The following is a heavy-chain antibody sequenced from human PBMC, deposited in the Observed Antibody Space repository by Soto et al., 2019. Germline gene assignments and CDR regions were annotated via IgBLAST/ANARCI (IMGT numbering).Heavy chain of an antibody. CDR1: GLIFNNAW. Sequence: PGGSLRLSCTVSGLIFNNAWMTWVRQAPGKGLEWVGRIKTVTDVGTTEYAAPVKGRFIISRDDSKEMVFLEMNSLKTEDTALYYCTTGIGVVIPNYFGYWGQGALVPVSS. CDR3: TTGIGVVIPNYFGY. D-gene: IGHD3-3*01. CDR2: IKTVTDVGTT. V-gene: IGHV3-15*01. J-gene: IGHJ4*02.